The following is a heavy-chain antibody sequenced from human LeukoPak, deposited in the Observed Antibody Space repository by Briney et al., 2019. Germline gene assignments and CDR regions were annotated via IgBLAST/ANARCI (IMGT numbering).Heavy chain of an antibody. J-gene: IGHJ4*02. Sequence: ASVKVSCKASGYTFAGYYMHWVRQAPGQGLEWVGRINPNSGGTNYAQKFQGRVTMTRDTSISTAYMELSRLRSDDTAVYYCARNKYDILTGYLPFDSWGQGTLVTVSS. D-gene: IGHD3-9*01. V-gene: IGHV1-2*06. CDR3: ARNKYDILTGYLPFDS. CDR2: INPNSGGT. CDR1: GYTFAGYY.